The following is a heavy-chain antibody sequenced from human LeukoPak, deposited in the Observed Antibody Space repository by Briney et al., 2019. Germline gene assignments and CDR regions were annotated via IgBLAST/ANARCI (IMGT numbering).Heavy chain of an antibody. D-gene: IGHD3-3*01. CDR3: ARGLLVASAFDI. CDR2: IIPIFGTA. J-gene: IGHJ3*02. V-gene: IGHV1-69*06. Sequence: ASVKVSCKASGGTFSSYAISWVRQAPGQGLEWMGGIIPIFGTANYAQKFRGRVTITADKSTSTAYMELSSLRSEDTAVYYCARGLLVASAFDIWGQGTMVTVSS. CDR1: GGTFSSYA.